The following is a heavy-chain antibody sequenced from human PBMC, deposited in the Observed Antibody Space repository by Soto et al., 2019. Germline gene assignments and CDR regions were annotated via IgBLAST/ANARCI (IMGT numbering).Heavy chain of an antibody. CDR2: IYFSGST. D-gene: IGHD5-18*01. CDR3: ARVGGYSYSDGFDM. Sequence: QVQLQESGPGLVKPSETLSLTCTVSGGSISTYYWSWIRQPPGKELEWIGYIYFSGSTNYNPSLKSRVTXXVXTXXNQFSLKLSSVTAADTAVYYCARVGGYSYSDGFDMWGQGTMVTVSS. V-gene: IGHV4-59*01. CDR1: GGSISTYY. J-gene: IGHJ3*02.